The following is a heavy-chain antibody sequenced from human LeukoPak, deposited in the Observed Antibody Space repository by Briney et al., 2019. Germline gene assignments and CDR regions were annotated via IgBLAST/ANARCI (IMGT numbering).Heavy chain of an antibody. D-gene: IGHD2-15*01. CDR3: GRERQIYY. V-gene: IGHV3-7*01. CDR1: GSTSSRYY. Sequence: GGSLRLSCAASGSTSSRYYMSWVRQTPEKGLEWVANINQDGSEKNYVDSVKGRFTISRDNAKNSLYLQMNSLRAEDTAVYYCGRERQIYYWGQGTLVTVSS. J-gene: IGHJ4*02. CDR2: INQDGSEK.